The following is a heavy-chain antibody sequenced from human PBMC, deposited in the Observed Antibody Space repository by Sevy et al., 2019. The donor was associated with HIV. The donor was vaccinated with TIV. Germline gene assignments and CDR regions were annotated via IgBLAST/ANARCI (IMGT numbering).Heavy chain of an antibody. CDR3: AKDTPFFYDASGKYYFEGIFDH. J-gene: IGHJ4*02. Sequence: GGSLRLSCVASGFSFSSYAMAWVRQTPGKGLEWVSAITVSGSRKYYADSVKGRFTISRDNSKNILYLQMDSLRVEDMASYYCAKDTPFFYDASGKYYFEGIFDHWGQGALVTVSS. D-gene: IGHD3-22*01. V-gene: IGHV3-23*01. CDR1: GFSFSSYA. CDR2: ITVSGSRK.